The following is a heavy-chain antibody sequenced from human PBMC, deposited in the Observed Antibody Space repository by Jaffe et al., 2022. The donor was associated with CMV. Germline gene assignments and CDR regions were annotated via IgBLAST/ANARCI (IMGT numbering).Heavy chain of an antibody. Sequence: EVQLVESGGGLVKPGRSLRLSCTASGFTFGDYAMSWFRQAPGKGLEWVGFIRSKAYGGTTEYAASVKGRFTISRDDSKSIAYLQMNSLKTEDTAVYYCTRVPTPAGCGGDCYSVSRDAFDIWGQGTMVTVSS. D-gene: IGHD2-21*02. CDR3: TRVPTPAGCGGDCYSVSRDAFDI. CDR2: IRSKAYGGTT. CDR1: GFTFGDYA. J-gene: IGHJ3*02. V-gene: IGHV3-49*05.